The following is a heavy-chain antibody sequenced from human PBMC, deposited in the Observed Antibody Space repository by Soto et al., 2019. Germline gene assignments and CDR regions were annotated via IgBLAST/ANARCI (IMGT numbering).Heavy chain of an antibody. Sequence: EVQLVESGGGLVQPGRSLRLSCAASGFTFDDYAMHWVRQVPGKGLEWVSGISWNSGSMGYADSVKGRFTISRDNAKNSLYLQMNSLRAEDTAFYYCTQGSEARDYGDYAFGYWGQGTLVTVSS. D-gene: IGHD4-17*01. CDR2: ISWNSGSM. CDR3: TQGSEARDYGDYAFGY. J-gene: IGHJ4*02. CDR1: GFTFDDYA. V-gene: IGHV3-9*01.